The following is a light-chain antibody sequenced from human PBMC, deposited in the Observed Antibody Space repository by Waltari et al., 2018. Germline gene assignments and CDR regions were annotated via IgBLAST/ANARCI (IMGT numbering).Light chain of an antibody. CDR2: EVS. Sequence: VGMTQSSISLPVPPGQPASISRRSSPSLVHTNGYTYLTLCHQRPGQSPRRLIYEVSKRDSGVPDRFSGSGAGTDFTLRISSVEAEDVGVYYCLQGTHWPTFGQETKVDFK. CDR3: LQGTHWPT. J-gene: IGKJ1*01. CDR1: PSLVHTNGYTY. V-gene: IGKV2-30*02.